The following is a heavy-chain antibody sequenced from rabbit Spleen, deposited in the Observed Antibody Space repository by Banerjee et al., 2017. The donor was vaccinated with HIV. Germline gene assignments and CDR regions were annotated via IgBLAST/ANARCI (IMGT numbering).Heavy chain of an antibody. CDR3: ARDLAGVIGWNFNL. J-gene: IGHJ4*01. CDR2: IYTGDGVST. Sequence: QSLEESGGGLVQPEGSLTLTCTASGFSFSSSYYMCWVRQAPGKGLEWIGCIYTGDGVSTAYASWAKGRFTVSKTSSTTVTLQLNSLTAADTATYFCARDLAGVIGWNFNLWGQGTLVTVS. D-gene: IGHD4-1*01. CDR1: GFSFSSSYY. V-gene: IGHV1S40*01.